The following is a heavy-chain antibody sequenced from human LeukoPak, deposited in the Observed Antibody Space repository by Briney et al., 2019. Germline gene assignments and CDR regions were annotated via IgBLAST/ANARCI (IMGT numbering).Heavy chain of an antibody. D-gene: IGHD4-17*01. CDR3: GRDPNGDYVGAFDF. Sequence: GGSLRLSCAASGFTFSNYAMTWVRQAPGKGLEWVSSIGGSGSRTQYADSVRGRFTISRDNSRNTLYLTMNSLRGEDTAVYFCGRDPNGDYVGAFDFWGQGTMVTVSS. CDR2: IGGSGSRT. V-gene: IGHV3-23*01. J-gene: IGHJ3*01. CDR1: GFTFSNYA.